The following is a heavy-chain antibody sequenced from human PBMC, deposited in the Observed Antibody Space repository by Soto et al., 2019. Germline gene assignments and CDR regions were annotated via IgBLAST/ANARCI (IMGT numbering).Heavy chain of an antibody. J-gene: IGHJ4*02. Sequence: EVQLVESGGGLVQPGGTLRRSCAGPGFTFSNYWMHWVRQAPGKGLEWVSRIDHDGPTDYADSVRGRFTISRDNAENTLYLQMNSLRPEDTAVYYSVRDSHGDYWGQGTLVTVSS. V-gene: IGHV3-74*01. CDR2: IDHDGPT. CDR1: GFTFSNYW. CDR3: VRDSHGDY.